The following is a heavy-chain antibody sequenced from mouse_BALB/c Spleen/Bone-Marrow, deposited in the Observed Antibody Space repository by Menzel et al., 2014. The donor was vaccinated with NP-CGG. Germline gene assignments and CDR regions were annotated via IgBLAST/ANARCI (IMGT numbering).Heavy chain of an antibody. CDR2: ISSGSSTI. V-gene: IGHV5-17*02. J-gene: IGHJ3*01. Sequence: EVKLMESGGGLVQPGGSRKLSCAASGFTFSSFGMHWVRQAPEKGLEWVAYISSGSSTIYYADTVKGRFTISRDNPKNTLFLKMTSLRSEDTAMYYCARGGNYAWFSYWGRGTLVTVSA. CDR1: GFTFSSFG. D-gene: IGHD2-1*01. CDR3: ARGGNYAWFSY.